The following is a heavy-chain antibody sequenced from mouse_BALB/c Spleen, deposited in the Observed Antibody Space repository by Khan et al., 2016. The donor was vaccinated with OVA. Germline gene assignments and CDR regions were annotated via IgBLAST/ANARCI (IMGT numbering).Heavy chain of an antibody. V-gene: IGHV9-3-1*01. CDR2: INTYTGEP. Sequence: QIQLVQSGPELKKPGETVKISCKASGHTFTKYGMNWVKQAPGKGLKWMGWINTYTGEPTYADDFNGRFAFSLETSASTAYLQINNHKNEDTATSFCASPPYFYYVMDNWGQGTSVTVSS. D-gene: IGHD2-10*01. CDR3: ASPPYFYYVMDN. CDR1: GHTFTKYG. J-gene: IGHJ4*01.